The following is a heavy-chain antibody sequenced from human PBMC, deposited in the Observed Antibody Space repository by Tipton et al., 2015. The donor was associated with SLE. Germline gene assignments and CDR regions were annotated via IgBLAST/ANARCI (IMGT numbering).Heavy chain of an antibody. Sequence: SLRLSCAASGLTFNNFAMSWVRQAPGKGLEWLSIISGTGGTTYHADSVKGRITISKDNSKNKLYLQMDSLRAEDTAEYYCVKVTVLRDFDGFLGYFDYWGQGTLVTVSS. D-gene: IGHD3-9*01. CDR3: VKVTVLRDFDGFLGYFDY. V-gene: IGHV3-23*01. J-gene: IGHJ4*02. CDR2: ISGTGGTT. CDR1: GLTFNNFA.